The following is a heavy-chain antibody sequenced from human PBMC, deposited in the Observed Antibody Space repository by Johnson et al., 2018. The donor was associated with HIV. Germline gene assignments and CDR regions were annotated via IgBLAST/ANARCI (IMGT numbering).Heavy chain of an antibody. J-gene: IGHJ3*02. CDR3: AKVGGRHDYGDYLGAFDI. D-gene: IGHD4-17*01. CDR1: GFTFSSYG. Sequence: QMQLVESGGGLVQPGRSLRLSCAASGFTFSSYGMHWVRQAPGKGLEWVAFIRYDGSNKYYADSVKGRFTISRDNSKNTLYLQMNSLRAEDTAVYYCAKVGGRHDYGDYLGAFDIWGQGTMVTVSS. V-gene: IGHV3-30*02. CDR2: IRYDGSNK.